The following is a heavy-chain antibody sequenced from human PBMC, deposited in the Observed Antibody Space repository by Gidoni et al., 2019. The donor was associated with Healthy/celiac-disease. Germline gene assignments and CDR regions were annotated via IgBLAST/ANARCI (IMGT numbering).Heavy chain of an antibody. Sequence: QVQLVESGGGVVQPGRSLRLSCAASGFTFSSYSMHWVRQAPGKGLEWVAVISYDGSNKYYADSVKGRFTISRDNSKNTLYLQMNSLRAEDTAVYYCAREKTDYHPPVPLGMDVWGQGTTVTVSS. CDR1: GFTFSSYS. CDR2: ISYDGSNK. CDR3: AREKTDYHPPVPLGMDV. J-gene: IGHJ6*02. V-gene: IGHV3-30-3*01. D-gene: IGHD4-17*01.